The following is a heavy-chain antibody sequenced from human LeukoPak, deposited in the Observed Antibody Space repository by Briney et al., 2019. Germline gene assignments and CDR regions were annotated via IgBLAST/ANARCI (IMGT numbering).Heavy chain of an antibody. J-gene: IGHJ5*02. CDR1: GFTFDDYA. D-gene: IGHD5-12*01. Sequence: GGSLRLSCAASGFTFDDYAMHWVRHAPGKGLEWVSGISWSSDNIDYADSVKGRFTISRDNAKNSLYLQMNSLRVEDTALYYCAKDSGSSSGYESWFDPWGQGTLVTVSS. V-gene: IGHV3-9*01. CDR2: ISWSSDNI. CDR3: AKDSGSSSGYESWFDP.